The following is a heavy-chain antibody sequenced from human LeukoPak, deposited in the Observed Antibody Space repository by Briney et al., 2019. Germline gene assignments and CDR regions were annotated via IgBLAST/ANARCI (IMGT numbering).Heavy chain of an antibody. D-gene: IGHD6-19*01. CDR3: ARGQYSSGWYDY. Sequence: SETLSLTCAVYGGSFSGYYWSWIRQPPGKGLEWIGEINHSGSTNYNPSLESRVTISVDTSKNQFSLKLSSVTAADTAVYYCARGQYSSGWYDYWGQGTLVTVSS. V-gene: IGHV4-34*01. J-gene: IGHJ4*02. CDR1: GGSFSGYY. CDR2: INHSGST.